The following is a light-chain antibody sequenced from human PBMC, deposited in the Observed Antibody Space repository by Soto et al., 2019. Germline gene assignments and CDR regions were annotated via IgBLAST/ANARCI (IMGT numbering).Light chain of an antibody. Sequence: QPVLTQSSSASASLGSSVKLTCTLSSGHSRYIIGWHQQQPGKAPRYLMKVEGSGSYNKGSGIPDRFSGSSSGADRYLTISNLQFEDEADYYCETWDSNTLVFGGGTKLTVL. CDR1: SGHSRYI. V-gene: IGLV4-60*02. CDR3: ETWDSNTLV. J-gene: IGLJ2*01. CDR2: VEGSGSY.